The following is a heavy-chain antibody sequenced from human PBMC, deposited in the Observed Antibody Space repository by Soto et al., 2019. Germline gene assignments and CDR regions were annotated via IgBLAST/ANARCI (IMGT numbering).Heavy chain of an antibody. CDR2: IRSKAYGGTT. Sequence: PGGSLRLSCTASGFTFGDYAMSWFRQAPGKGLEWVGFIRSKAYGGTTEYAASVKGRFTISRDDSKSIAYLQMNSLKTEDTAVYYCTSSYGRWGTMVPRYWGQGTLVTVSS. J-gene: IGHJ4*02. CDR1: GFTFGDYA. CDR3: TSSYGRWGTMVPRY. D-gene: IGHD3-10*01. V-gene: IGHV3-49*03.